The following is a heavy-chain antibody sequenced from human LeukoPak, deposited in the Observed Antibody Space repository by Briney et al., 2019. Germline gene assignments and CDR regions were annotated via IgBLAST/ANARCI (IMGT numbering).Heavy chain of an antibody. CDR2: IYYSGST. CDR1: GGSISSGGYS. D-gene: IGHD3-10*01. CDR3: ARRREGFYGFRFLLAIDY. J-gene: IGHJ4*02. Sequence: SETLSLTCAVSGGSISSGGYSWSWIRQPPGKGLEWIGYIYYSGSTYYNPSLKSRVTISVDTSKNQFSLKLSSVTAADTAVYYCARRREGFYGFRFLLAIDYWGQGTLVTVSS. V-gene: IGHV4-30-4*07.